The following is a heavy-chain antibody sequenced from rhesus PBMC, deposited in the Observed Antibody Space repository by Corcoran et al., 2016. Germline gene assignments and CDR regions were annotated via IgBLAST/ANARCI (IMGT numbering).Heavy chain of an antibody. Sequence: QVQLQESGPGLVKPSETLSLTCAVSCGSFSGYYWGWIRQPPGKGLEWIGYISGSSGSTDYNPSLRSRVTISTDTYKNQFSLKLSSVTAADTAVYYCARVYSYSNLPYYFDYWGQGVLVTVSS. V-gene: IGHV4-165*01. CDR3: ARVYSYSNLPYYFDY. D-gene: IGHD4-23*01. CDR1: CGSFSGYY. J-gene: IGHJ4*01. CDR2: ISGSSGST.